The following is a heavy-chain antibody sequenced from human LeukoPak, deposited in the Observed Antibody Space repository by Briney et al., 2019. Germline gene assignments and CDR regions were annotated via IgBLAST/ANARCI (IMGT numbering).Heavy chain of an antibody. D-gene: IGHD6-19*01. CDR3: AKTRSAGWYTPFDS. J-gene: IGHJ4*02. Sequence: GGSLRLSCAASGFTLTTSEMDWVRQAPGKGLEWVSTISGSGSNTYYKDSVRGRFTISRDNSRNTLDLQMNSLRVEDTAIYYCAKTRSAGWYTPFDSWGQGTLVTVSS. CDR1: GFTLTTSE. CDR2: ISGSGSNT. V-gene: IGHV3-23*01.